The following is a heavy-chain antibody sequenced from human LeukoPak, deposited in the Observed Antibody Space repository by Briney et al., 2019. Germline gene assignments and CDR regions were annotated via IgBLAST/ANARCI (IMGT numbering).Heavy chain of an antibody. CDR3: AKDRAVTMFRGVGPDL. V-gene: IGHV3-30*02. D-gene: IGHD3-10*01. CDR1: GFTFSSYG. CDR2: IRYDGSNK. Sequence: PGGSLRLSCAASGFTFSSYGMHWVRQAPGKGLEWVAFIRYDGSNKYYADSVKGRFTISRDNSKNTLYLQMNSLRAEDTAVYYCAKDRAVTMFRGVGPDLWGRGTLVTVSS. J-gene: IGHJ2*01.